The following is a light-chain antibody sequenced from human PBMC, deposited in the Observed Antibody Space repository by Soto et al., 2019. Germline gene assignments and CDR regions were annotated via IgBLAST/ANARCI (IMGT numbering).Light chain of an antibody. CDR3: QQYGSSGT. J-gene: IGKJ1*01. CDR1: QSVSTNN. Sequence: IWLTQSPVTLSSSPGERATLSCRASQSVSTNNLAWYQQRPGQAPRLLIYGASRRATGIPDRFSGSGSGTDFTLTISRLEPEDFAVYYCQQYGSSGTFGQGTKVDIK. V-gene: IGKV3-20*01. CDR2: GAS.